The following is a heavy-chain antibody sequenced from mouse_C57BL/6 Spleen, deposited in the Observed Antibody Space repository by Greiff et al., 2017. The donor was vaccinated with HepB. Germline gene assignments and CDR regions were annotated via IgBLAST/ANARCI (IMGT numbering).Heavy chain of an antibody. CDR1: GFTFSDAW. Sequence: EVQRVESGGGLVQPGGSMKLSCAASGFTFSDAWMDWVRQSPEKGLEWVAEIRNKANNHATYYAESVKGRFTISRDDSKSSVYLQMNSLRAEDTGIYYCTRKDWDYFDYWGQGTTLTVSS. CDR2: IRNKANNHAT. J-gene: IGHJ2*01. CDR3: TRKDWDYFDY. D-gene: IGHD4-1*01. V-gene: IGHV6-6*01.